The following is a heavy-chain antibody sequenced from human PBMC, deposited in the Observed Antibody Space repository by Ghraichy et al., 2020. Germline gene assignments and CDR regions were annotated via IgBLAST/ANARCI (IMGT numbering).Heavy chain of an antibody. CDR2: IIPIFGTT. Sequence: SVKVSCKASGGTFSDYAISWVRQAPGEGLEWMGGIIPIFGTTNYAQKFQGRVTLTADESTNTAYMELISLRSEDTAVYYCARDPPQRRYSGYGQDPYYHNGMDVWGQGTTVTVSS. J-gene: IGHJ6*02. CDR1: GGTFSDYA. V-gene: IGHV1-69*13. D-gene: IGHD5-12*01. CDR3: ARDPPQRRYSGYGQDPYYHNGMDV.